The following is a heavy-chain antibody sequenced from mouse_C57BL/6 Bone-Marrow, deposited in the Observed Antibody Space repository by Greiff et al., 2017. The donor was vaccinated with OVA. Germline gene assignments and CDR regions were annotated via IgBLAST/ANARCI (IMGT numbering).Heavy chain of an antibody. J-gene: IGHJ2*01. V-gene: IGHV1-64*01. CDR2: IHPNSGST. CDR3: ARAYYYGDY. CDR1: GYTFTSYW. Sequence: QVQLKQPGAELVKPGASVKLSCKASGYTFTSYWMHWVKQRPGQGLEWIGMIHPNSGSTNYNEKFKSKATLTVDKSSSTAYMQLSSLTSEDSAVYYCARAYYYGDYWGQGTTLTVSS. D-gene: IGHD1-1*01.